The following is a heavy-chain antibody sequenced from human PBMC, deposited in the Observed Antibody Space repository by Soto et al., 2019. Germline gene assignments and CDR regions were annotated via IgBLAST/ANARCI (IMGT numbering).Heavy chain of an antibody. Sequence: SETLSLTCAIHGGSFCGYSWSWIRQPPGKGLEWIGEINHSGSTNYNPSLKSRVTISVDTSKNQFSLKLSSVTAADTAVYYCARAGGFSSLDYWGQGTLVTVS. V-gene: IGHV4-34*01. CDR3: ARAGGFSSLDY. D-gene: IGHD6-13*01. CDR2: INHSGST. CDR1: GGSFCGYS. J-gene: IGHJ4*02.